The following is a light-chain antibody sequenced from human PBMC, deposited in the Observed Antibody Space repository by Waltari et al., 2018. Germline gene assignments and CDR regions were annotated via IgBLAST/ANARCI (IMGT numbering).Light chain of an antibody. CDR2: EVT. V-gene: IGLV2-8*01. CDR3: TSYAGGDNWV. Sequence: QSALTQAPSASGSLGPSVPIPCTGTSSDVGAYNVVSWYQQYPGKAPKLIIYEVTKRPSGVPDRFSGSKSGSTASLTVSGLQTEDEADYHCTSYAGGDNWVFGGGTRLTVL. CDR1: SSDVGAYNV. J-gene: IGLJ2*01.